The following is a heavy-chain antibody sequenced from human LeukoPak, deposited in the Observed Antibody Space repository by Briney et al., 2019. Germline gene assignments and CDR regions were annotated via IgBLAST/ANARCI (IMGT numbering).Heavy chain of an antibody. J-gene: IGHJ4*02. CDR3: AKTFCSGGSCYEALFDS. CDR2: ISYSGGST. Sequence: GGSLRLSCAASGFTFTNYAMSWVRQAPGKGLEWVSAISYSGGSTYYADSVKGRFTISRDNSKNTLYLQMNSLRAEDTAVYYCAKTFCSGGSCYEALFDSWGKGTLVTVSS. D-gene: IGHD2-15*01. CDR1: GFTFTNYA. V-gene: IGHV3-23*01.